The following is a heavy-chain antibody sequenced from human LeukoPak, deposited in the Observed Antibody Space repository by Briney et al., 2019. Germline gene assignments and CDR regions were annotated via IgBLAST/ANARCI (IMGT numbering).Heavy chain of an antibody. D-gene: IGHD3-22*01. CDR2: IGCDGSNE. CDR3: GRNYYQDYCYYYGMGV. Sequence: QVGGSLRLSCAASGFTFSSYGMRWVRQAPGKGLEWLAAIGCDGSNECYADSVKGRFTISRDSSKKTLYLKMNSLRAEDRALCYCGRNYYQDYCYYYGMGVWGQGTTVTVSS. CDR1: GFTFSSYG. V-gene: IGHV3-33*08. J-gene: IGHJ6*02.